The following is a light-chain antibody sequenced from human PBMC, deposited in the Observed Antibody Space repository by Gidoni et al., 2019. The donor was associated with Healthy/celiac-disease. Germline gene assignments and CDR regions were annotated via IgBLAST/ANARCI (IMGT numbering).Light chain of an antibody. J-gene: IGKJ4*01. V-gene: IGKV3-20*01. CDR1: QSVSSSY. Sequence: VLTQSPGTLSLSPGERATLSCRASQSVSSSYLAWYQPKPGQAPRLLIYGASSRATGIPDRFSGSGSGTDFTLTISRLEPEDFAVYYCQQYGSSPLTFGGGTKVEIK. CDR3: QQYGSSPLT. CDR2: GAS.